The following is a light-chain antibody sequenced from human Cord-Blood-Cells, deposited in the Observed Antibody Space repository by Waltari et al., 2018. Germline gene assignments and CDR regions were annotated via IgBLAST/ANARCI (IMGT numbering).Light chain of an antibody. Sequence: QSVLTQPPSASGTPGQRVTISCSGSSSNIGSNTVNLYQQPPGTAPKLLIYSNTQRPSGVPARFSGSKSGTSASLAISGLQSEDEADYYCAAWDDSLNGWVFGGGTKLTVL. CDR2: SNT. J-gene: IGLJ3*02. V-gene: IGLV1-44*01. CDR3: AAWDDSLNGWV. CDR1: SSNIGSNT.